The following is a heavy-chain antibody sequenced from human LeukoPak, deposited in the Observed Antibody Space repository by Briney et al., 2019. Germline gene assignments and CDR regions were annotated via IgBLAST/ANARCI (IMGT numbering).Heavy chain of an antibody. Sequence: RGESLRISCQGSGYTFTSYRISWVRQMPGKGLEWMGTIDLSDSYTNYSPSFQGQVTISADKSISTAYLQWSSLKASDTAMYYCARHVASSHYDILTGYYLIDYWGQGTLVTVSS. CDR1: GYTFTSYR. CDR2: IDLSDSYT. D-gene: IGHD3-9*01. CDR3: ARHVASSHYDILTGYYLIDY. V-gene: IGHV5-10-1*04. J-gene: IGHJ4*02.